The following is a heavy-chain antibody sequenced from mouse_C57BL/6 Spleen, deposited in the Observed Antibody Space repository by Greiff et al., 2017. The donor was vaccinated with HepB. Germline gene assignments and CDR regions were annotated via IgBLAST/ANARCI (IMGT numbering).Heavy chain of an antibody. V-gene: IGHV2-9-1*01. CDR3: ATYYGYDGGFMDY. D-gene: IGHD2-9*01. CDR1: GFSLTSYA. CDR2: IWTGGGT. Sequence: QVQLKESGPGLVAPSQRLSITCTVSGFSLTSYAISWVRQPPGKGLEWLGVIWTGGGTNYNSALKSRLSISKDNSKSQVFLKMNSLQTDDTARYYCATYYGYDGGFMDYWGQGTSVTVSS. J-gene: IGHJ4*01.